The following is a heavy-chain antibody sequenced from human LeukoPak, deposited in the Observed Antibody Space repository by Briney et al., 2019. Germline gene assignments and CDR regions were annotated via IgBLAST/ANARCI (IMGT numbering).Heavy chain of an antibody. CDR3: AKHGPFIVVVPAAPGGYYMDV. D-gene: IGHD2-2*01. J-gene: IGHJ6*03. Sequence: GGSLRLSCAASGFTFSSYDMHWVRQTTGKRLEWVSAIGTAGDTYYPGSVKGRFTISRENAKNSLYLQMNSLRAGDTAVYYCAKHGPFIVVVPAAPGGYYMDVWGKGTTVTVSS. V-gene: IGHV3-13*01. CDR1: GFTFSSYD. CDR2: IGTAGDT.